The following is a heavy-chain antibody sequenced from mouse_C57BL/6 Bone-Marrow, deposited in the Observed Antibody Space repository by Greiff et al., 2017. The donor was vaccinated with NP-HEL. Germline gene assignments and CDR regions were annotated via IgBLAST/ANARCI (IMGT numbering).Heavy chain of an antibody. CDR1: GYTFTSYG. D-gene: IGHD1-1*01. J-gene: IGHJ3*01. Sequence: VKLVESGAELARPGASVKLSCKASGYTFTSYGISWVKQRTGQGLEWIGEIYPRSGNTYYNEKFKGKATLTADKSSSTAYMELRSLTSEDSAVYFCATPYYYGSGGFAYWGQGTLVTVSA. CDR3: ATPYYYGSGGFAY. CDR2: IYPRSGNT. V-gene: IGHV1-81*01.